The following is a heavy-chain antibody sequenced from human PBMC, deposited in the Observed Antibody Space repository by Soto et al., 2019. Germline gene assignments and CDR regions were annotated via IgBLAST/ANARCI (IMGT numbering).Heavy chain of an antibody. Sequence: GGSLRLSCAASGFTFDDYAMHWVRQAPGKGLEWVSGISWNSGSIGYADSVKGRFTISRDNAKNSLYLQMNSLRAEDTALYYCAKDINVVVVAASIDYWGQGTLVTVSS. CDR1: GFTFDDYA. V-gene: IGHV3-9*01. CDR2: ISWNSGSI. J-gene: IGHJ4*02. CDR3: AKDINVVVVAASIDY. D-gene: IGHD2-15*01.